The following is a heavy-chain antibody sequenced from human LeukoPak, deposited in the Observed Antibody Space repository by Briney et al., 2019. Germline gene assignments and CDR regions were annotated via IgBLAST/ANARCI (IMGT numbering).Heavy chain of an antibody. CDR1: GFTFSSYW. CDR3: VRWDILTGSGDY. Sequence: PGGSLRLSCAASGFTFSSYWMHWVRQAPGKGLVWVSRINSDGSSTNYADSVKGRFTISRDNARNTLYLQMNSLRAEDTAVYYCVRWDILTGSGDYWGRGTLVTVSS. CDR2: INSDGSST. V-gene: IGHV3-74*01. J-gene: IGHJ4*02. D-gene: IGHD3-9*01.